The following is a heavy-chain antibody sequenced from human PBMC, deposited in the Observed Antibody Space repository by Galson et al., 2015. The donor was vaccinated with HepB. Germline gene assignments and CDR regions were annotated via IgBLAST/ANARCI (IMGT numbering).Heavy chain of an antibody. CDR1: GFTFSNAW. D-gene: IGHD6-19*01. V-gene: IGHV3-15*01. J-gene: IGHJ4*02. Sequence: SLRLSCAASGFTFSNAWMSWVRQAPGKGLEWVGRIKSKTDGGTTDYAAPVKGRFTISRDDSKNTLYLQMNSLKTEDTAVYYCTTVHPSSGWLIDYWGQGTLVTVSS. CDR2: IKSKTDGGTT. CDR3: TTVHPSSGWLIDY.